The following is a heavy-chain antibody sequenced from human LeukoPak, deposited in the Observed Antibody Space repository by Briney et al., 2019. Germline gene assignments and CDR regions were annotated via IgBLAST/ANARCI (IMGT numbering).Heavy chain of an antibody. Sequence: GGSLRLSCAASGFTFDDYAMHWVRQAPGKGLEWVSGISWNSVSIGYADSVKGRFTISRDNAKNSLYLQMNSLRAEDTALYYCAKDITSSGWGYYYYGMDVWGQGTTVTVSS. CDR1: GFTFDDYA. D-gene: IGHD6-19*01. J-gene: IGHJ6*02. CDR2: ISWNSVSI. CDR3: AKDITSSGWGYYYYGMDV. V-gene: IGHV3-9*01.